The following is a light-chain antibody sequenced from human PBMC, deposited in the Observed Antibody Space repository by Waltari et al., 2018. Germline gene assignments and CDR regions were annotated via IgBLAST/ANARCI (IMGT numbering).Light chain of an antibody. CDR1: QSVSSY. J-gene: IGKJ2*01. V-gene: IGKV3-11*01. CDR3: QQRSNWPPYT. Sequence: EIVLTQSPATLSLSPGERATLSCRASQSVSSYLAWYQQKHGQDPRILIYDASNRATGIPARFSGSGSGTDFTLTISSLEPEDFAVYYCQQRSNWPPYTFGQGTKLEIK. CDR2: DAS.